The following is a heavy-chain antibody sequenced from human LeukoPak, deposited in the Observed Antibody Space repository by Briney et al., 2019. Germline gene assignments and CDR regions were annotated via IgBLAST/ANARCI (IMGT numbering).Heavy chain of an antibody. CDR1: GFTFSSYA. CDR3: AKAPFGYGDTAEYFQH. V-gene: IGHV3-23*01. D-gene: IGHD4-17*01. J-gene: IGHJ1*01. CDR2: ISGSGGST. Sequence: GGSLRLSCAASGFTFSSYAMSWARQAPGKGLEWVSAISGSGGSTYYADSVKGRFTISRDNSKNTLYLQMNSLRAEDTAVYYCAKAPFGYGDTAEYFQHWGQGTLVTVSS.